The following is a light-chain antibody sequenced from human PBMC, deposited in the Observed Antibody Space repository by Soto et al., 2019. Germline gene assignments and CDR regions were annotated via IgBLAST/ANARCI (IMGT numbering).Light chain of an antibody. Sequence: QSALTQPPSASGTPGQSLTISCAGSSSNIGSHYVYWYQHLPGTAPKPLIFRDGQRPSGVPDRFFGSKSGTSASLAISGLRSEDEAHYYCAVWDASLTGWVFGGGTKVTVL. CDR1: SSNIGSHY. CDR2: RDG. V-gene: IGLV1-47*01. CDR3: AVWDASLTGWV. J-gene: IGLJ3*02.